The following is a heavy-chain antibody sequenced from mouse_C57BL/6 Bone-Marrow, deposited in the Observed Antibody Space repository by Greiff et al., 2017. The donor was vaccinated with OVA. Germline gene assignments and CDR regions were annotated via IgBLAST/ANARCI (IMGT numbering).Heavy chain of an antibody. V-gene: IGHV5-6*01. CDR1: GFTFSSYG. D-gene: IGHD1-1*01. Sequence: EVKVVESGGDLVKPGGSLKLSCAASGFTFSSYGMSWVRQTPDKRLEWVATISSGGSYPYYPDSVKGRFTISRDNAKNTLYLQMSSLKSEDTAMYYCARQPRYYYAMDYWGQGTSVTVSS. CDR3: ARQPRYYYAMDY. J-gene: IGHJ4*01. CDR2: ISSGGSYP.